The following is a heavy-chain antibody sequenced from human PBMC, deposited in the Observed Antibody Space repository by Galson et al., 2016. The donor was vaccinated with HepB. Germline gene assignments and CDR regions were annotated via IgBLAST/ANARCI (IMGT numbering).Heavy chain of an antibody. Sequence: SLRLSCAGSGFTFGDYAVSWFRQAPGKGLEWVGFIRRNCFGGTTEYAASVKGRFTISRDDSKSIAYLEMNSLKTDDTAAYYCTRDPYSMRFLEWVDPWGQGTLVTVSA. CDR3: TRDPYSMRFLEWVDP. J-gene: IGHJ5*02. CDR2: IRRNCFGGTT. CDR1: GFTFGDYA. V-gene: IGHV3-49*03. D-gene: IGHD3-3*01.